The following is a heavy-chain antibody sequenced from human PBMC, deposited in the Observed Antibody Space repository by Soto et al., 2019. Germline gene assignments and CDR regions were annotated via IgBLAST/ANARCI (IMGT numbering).Heavy chain of an antibody. CDR2: IIPILGIA. CDR1: GGTFSSYI. D-gene: IGHD1-26*01. Sequence: SVKVSCKASGGTFSSYIISWVRQAPRQGLEWMGRIIPILGIANYAQKFQGRVTITADKSTSTAYMELSSLRSEDTAVYYCARFPQTAIVGAAYFDYWGQGTLGTVSS. V-gene: IGHV1-69*02. CDR3: ARFPQTAIVGAAYFDY. J-gene: IGHJ4*02.